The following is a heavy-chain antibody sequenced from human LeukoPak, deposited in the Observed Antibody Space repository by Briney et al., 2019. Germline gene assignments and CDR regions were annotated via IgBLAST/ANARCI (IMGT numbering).Heavy chain of an antibody. CDR2: ISDSGGST. CDR1: GFTFSSYG. J-gene: IGHJ4*02. D-gene: IGHD3-22*01. V-gene: IGHV3-23*01. CDR3: ARPQSSSGYYWPFDD. Sequence: KTGGSLRLSCAASGFTFSSYGMSWVRQAPGKGLEWVSAISDSGGSTFYADSVKGRFTISRDNSKNTLYLQMNSLRAEDTAVYYCARPQSSSGYYWPFDDWGQGTLVTVSS.